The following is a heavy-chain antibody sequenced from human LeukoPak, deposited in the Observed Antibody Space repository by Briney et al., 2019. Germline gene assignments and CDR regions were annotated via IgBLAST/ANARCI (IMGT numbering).Heavy chain of an antibody. V-gene: IGHV4-59*01. CDR3: ARDNSVAGTNNWFDP. J-gene: IGHJ5*02. D-gene: IGHD6-19*01. CDR2: IYYSGSI. CDR1: GGSISSYY. Sequence: SETLSLTCTVSGGSISSYYWSWIRQPPGKGLEWIGYIYYSGSINYSPSLKSRVTISVDTSKNRFSLKLSSVTAAGTAVYYCARDNSVAGTNNWFDPWGQGTLVTVSS.